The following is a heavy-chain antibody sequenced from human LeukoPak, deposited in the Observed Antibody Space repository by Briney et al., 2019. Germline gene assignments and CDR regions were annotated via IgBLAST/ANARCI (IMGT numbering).Heavy chain of an antibody. V-gene: IGHV1-2*02. CDR2: IDPNSGGT. CDR3: ASLVGATDYYYYMDV. Sequence: SCTASGDTFTGYYMNWVRQAPGQGLEWMGCIDPNSGGTNYAQKFQGRVTMTRVTSISTAYMQLSRLRSDDTAVYYCASLVGATDYYYYMDVWGKGTTVTVSS. D-gene: IGHD1-26*01. CDR1: GDTFTGYY. J-gene: IGHJ6*03.